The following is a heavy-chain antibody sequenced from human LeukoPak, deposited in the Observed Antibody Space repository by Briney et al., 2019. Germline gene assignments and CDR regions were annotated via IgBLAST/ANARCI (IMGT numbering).Heavy chain of an antibody. Sequence: PGGSLRLSCAASGFTFSSYAMSWVRQARGKGLEWVSAISGSGGSTYYADSVKGRFTISRDNSKNTLYLQMNSLRAEDTAVYYCASRACSGGSCYSDAFDIWGQGTMVTVSS. CDR2: ISGSGGST. J-gene: IGHJ3*02. CDR3: ASRACSGGSCYSDAFDI. D-gene: IGHD2-15*01. CDR1: GFTFSSYA. V-gene: IGHV3-23*01.